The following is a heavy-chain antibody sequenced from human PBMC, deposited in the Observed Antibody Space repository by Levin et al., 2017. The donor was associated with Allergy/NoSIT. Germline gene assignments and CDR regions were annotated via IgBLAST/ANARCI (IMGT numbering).Heavy chain of an antibody. CDR1: GYTFTDHY. Sequence: GESLKISCEAAGYTFTDHYMHWVRQAPGQGLEWMGWVNCNSGDTHYAQKFQDRVTMTRDTSITTAYIEVSSLRFDDTALYFCARNDYADYVQNFDYWGQGTLVTVSS. J-gene: IGHJ4*02. CDR3: ARNDYADYVQNFDY. D-gene: IGHD4-17*01. V-gene: IGHV1-2*02. CDR2: VNCNSGDT.